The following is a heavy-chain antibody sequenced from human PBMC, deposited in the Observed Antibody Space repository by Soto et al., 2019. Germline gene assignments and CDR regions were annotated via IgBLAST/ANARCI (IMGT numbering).Heavy chain of an antibody. D-gene: IGHD6-19*01. CDR3: ARIPQIAVAGTRFGYFDL. V-gene: IGHV3-33*01. CDR2: IWYDGSNK. Sequence: GGSLRLSCAASGFTFSSYGMHWVRQAPGKGLEWVAVIWYDGSNKYYADSVKGRFTISRDNSKNTLYLQMNSLGAEDTAGYYCARIPQIAVAGTRFGYFDLWGRGTLVTVSS. J-gene: IGHJ2*01. CDR1: GFTFSSYG.